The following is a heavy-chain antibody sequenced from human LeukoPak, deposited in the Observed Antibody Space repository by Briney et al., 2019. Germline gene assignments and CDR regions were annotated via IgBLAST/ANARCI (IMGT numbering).Heavy chain of an antibody. Sequence: GGSLRLSCEASGLTVSKVWMSWVRQAPGKGLEWVGRLKSQEDGGATDYAAPVKGRFTISRDDSKNTLYLQMNSLKTADTAVYYCAADSEWSVVRGPFDSWGQGVLVVVSS. D-gene: IGHD3-10*01. V-gene: IGHV3-15*01. CDR2: LKSQEDGGAT. CDR1: GLTVSKVW. J-gene: IGHJ4*02. CDR3: AADSEWSVVRGPFDS.